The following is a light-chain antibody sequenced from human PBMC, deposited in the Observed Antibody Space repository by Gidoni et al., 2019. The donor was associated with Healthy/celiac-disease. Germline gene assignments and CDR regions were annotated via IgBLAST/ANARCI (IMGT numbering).Light chain of an antibody. Sequence: ELVLTHSPCTLSLSPAERATLSCRASQSVSSSYLAWYQQKPGQAPRLLIYGASSSATGIPDRFSGSGSGTDFTLTISRMEPEDFAVYYCQKYGSSPRISFGQGTKLEIK. V-gene: IGKV3-20*01. CDR1: QSVSSSY. CDR3: QKYGSSPRIS. J-gene: IGKJ2*03. CDR2: GAS.